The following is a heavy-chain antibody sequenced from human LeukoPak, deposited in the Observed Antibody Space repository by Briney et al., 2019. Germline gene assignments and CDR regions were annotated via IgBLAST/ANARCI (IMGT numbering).Heavy chain of an antibody. CDR2: INPSGGST. D-gene: IGHD6-19*01. V-gene: IGHV1-46*01. CDR1: GYAFTSYY. Sequence: ASVKVSCKASGYAFTSYYMHWVRQAPGQGLEWMGIINPSGGSTSYAQKFQGRVTMTRDMSTSTVYMELSSLRSEDTAVYYCAREPLDSSGWYLFDYWGQGTLVTVSS. CDR3: AREPLDSSGWYLFDY. J-gene: IGHJ4*02.